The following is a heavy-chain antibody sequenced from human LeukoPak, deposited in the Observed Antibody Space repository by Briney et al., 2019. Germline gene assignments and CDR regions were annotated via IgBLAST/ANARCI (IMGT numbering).Heavy chain of an antibody. V-gene: IGHV1-18*01. J-gene: IGHJ4*02. CDR1: GYTFTTYG. Sequence: GASVTVSCKASGYTFTTYGISWVRQAPGQGPEWMGWISAYNGNTNYAQNFQGRVTMTRDTSISTAYVELSRLRSDDAAFYYCATTSYDNRGYYYLDYWGQGTLVTVSS. CDR2: ISAYNGNT. D-gene: IGHD3-22*01. CDR3: ATTSYDNRGYYYLDY.